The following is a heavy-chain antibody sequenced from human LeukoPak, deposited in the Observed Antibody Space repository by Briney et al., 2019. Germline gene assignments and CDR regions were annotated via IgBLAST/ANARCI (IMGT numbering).Heavy chain of an antibody. CDR2: IYYSGST. J-gene: IGHJ6*02. D-gene: IGHD2-2*01. CDR1: GGSISSGDYY. CDR3: ARDIVVVPAASPPYYYYYGMDV. V-gene: IGHV4-30-4*01. Sequence: SETLSLTCNVSGGSISSGDYYWSWIRQPPGKGLEWIGYIYYSGSTYYNPSLKSRVTISVDTSKNQFSLKLSSVTAADTAVYYCARDIVVVPAASPPYYYYYGMDVWGQGTTVTVSS.